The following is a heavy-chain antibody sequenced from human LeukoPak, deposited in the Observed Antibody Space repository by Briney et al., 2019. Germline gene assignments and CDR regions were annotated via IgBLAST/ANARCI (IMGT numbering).Heavy chain of an antibody. Sequence: ASVKVSCKASGYTFTSYAMHWVRQAPGQRLEWMGWINAGNGNTKYSQEFQGRVTITRDTSASTAYMELSSLRSEDMAVYYCAREGGSYLGFDYWGQGTLVTVSS. CDR1: GYTFTSYA. CDR2: INAGNGNT. CDR3: AREGGSYLGFDY. V-gene: IGHV1-3*03. J-gene: IGHJ4*02. D-gene: IGHD1-26*01.